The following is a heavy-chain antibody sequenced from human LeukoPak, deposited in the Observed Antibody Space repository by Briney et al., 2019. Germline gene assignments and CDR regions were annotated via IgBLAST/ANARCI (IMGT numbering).Heavy chain of an antibody. J-gene: IGHJ4*02. CDR1: GFTFSSYE. CDR2: INTAGSST. Sequence: PGGSLRLSCAASGFTFSSYEMNWVRQAPGKGLVWVSRINTAGSSTYYADSVKGRFTISRDNAKNTLYLQMNSLRAEDTAVYYCARDEEASPFDYWGQGTLVTVSS. CDR3: ARDEEASPFDY. V-gene: IGHV3-74*01.